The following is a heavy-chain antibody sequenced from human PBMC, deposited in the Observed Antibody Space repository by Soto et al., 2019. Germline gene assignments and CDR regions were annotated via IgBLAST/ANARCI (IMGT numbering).Heavy chain of an antibody. Sequence: SETLSLTCAVSGGSISSGGYSWSWIRQPPGKGLEWIGYIYHSGSTYYNPSLKSRVTISVDRSKNQFSLKLSSVTAADTAVYYCARSYYGDYVAYWGQGTLVTVSS. J-gene: IGHJ4*02. V-gene: IGHV4-30-2*01. CDR2: IYHSGST. D-gene: IGHD4-17*01. CDR3: ARSYYGDYVAY. CDR1: GGSISSGGYS.